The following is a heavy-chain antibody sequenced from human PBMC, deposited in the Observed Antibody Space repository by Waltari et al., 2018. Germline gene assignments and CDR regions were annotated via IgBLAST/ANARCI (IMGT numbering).Heavy chain of an antibody. J-gene: IGHJ4*02. D-gene: IGHD1-26*01. Sequence: QVQLQESGPGLVKPSETLSLTCAASGYSISSGYYWGWIRQPPGKGLEWIGTIYHSGRTFYNPSLKSRVTLSVDTSKNQFSLKLSSVTAADTAVYYCTREEGGATDYWGQGTLVTVSS. CDR1: GYSISSGYY. CDR2: IYHSGRT. CDR3: TREEGGATDY. V-gene: IGHV4-38-2*02.